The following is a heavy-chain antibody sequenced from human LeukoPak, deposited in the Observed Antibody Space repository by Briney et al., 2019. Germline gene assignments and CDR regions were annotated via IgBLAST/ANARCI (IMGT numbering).Heavy chain of an antibody. V-gene: IGHV1-46*01. J-gene: IGHJ3*02. D-gene: IGHD5-24*01. Sequence: ASVKVSCKASGYTFTSYGISWVRQAPGQGLEWMGIIGGSTNYAQKFQGRVTMTRDTSTSTVYMELSSLRSEDTAVYYCARVRDGYNDAYIWGQGTMVTVHS. CDR2: IGGST. CDR3: ARVRDGYNDAYI. CDR1: GYTFTSYG.